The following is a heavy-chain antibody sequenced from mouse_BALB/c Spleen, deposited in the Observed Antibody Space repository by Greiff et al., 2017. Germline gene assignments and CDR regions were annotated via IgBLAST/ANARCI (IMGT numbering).Heavy chain of an antibody. CDR2: ISDGGSYT. CDR1: GFTFSDYY. V-gene: IGHV5-4*02. CDR3: AREDNSGYAWFAY. D-gene: IGHD3-2*01. J-gene: IGHJ3*01. Sequence: EVKLVESGGGLVKPGGSLKLSCAASGFTFSDYYMYWVRQTPEKRLEWVATISDGGSYTYYPDSVKGRFTISRDNAKNNLYLQMSSLKSEDTAMYYCAREDNSGYAWFAYWGQGTLVTVSA.